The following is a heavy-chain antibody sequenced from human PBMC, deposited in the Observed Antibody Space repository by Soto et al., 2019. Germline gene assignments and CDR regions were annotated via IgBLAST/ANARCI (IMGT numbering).Heavy chain of an antibody. CDR2: IYRSGST. Sequence: QVQLQESGPGLVRPSETLSLTCTVSGASLTSGSYYWSWVRQPPGKGLEWIAYIYRSGSTNYNPPLTSRATISVDTSKNQFSLRLTSVTPADTAMYYCARWKYSYADLPGDWFDSWGQGTLVTVSS. V-gene: IGHV4-61*01. CDR1: GASLTSGSYY. CDR3: ARWKYSYADLPGDWFDS. J-gene: IGHJ5*01. D-gene: IGHD3-16*01.